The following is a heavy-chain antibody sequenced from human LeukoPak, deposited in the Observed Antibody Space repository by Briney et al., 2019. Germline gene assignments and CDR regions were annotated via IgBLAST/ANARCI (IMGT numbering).Heavy chain of an antibody. CDR3: ATYDSGGYWTY. CDR1: GFTFSSYA. Sequence: QPGGSLRLSCAASGFTFSSYAMHWVRQAPGKGLEWVAVISYDGSNKYYADSVKGRFTISRDNSKNTLYLQMNSLRAEDTAVYYCATYDSGGYWTYWGQGTLVTVSS. J-gene: IGHJ4*02. CDR2: ISYDGSNK. D-gene: IGHD3-22*01. V-gene: IGHV3-30*04.